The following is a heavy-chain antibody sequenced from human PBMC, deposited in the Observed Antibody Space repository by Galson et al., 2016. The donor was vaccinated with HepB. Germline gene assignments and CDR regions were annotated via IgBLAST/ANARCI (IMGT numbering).Heavy chain of an antibody. V-gene: IGHV3-33*01. CDR2: LWYDGGIK. D-gene: IGHD1-7*01. Sequence: SLRLSCAASGFTFSNFGMHWIRQAPGKGPEWLAVLWYDGGIKFYADSVKGRFTISRDNSKSTLYLQMNSLRVQDTAVYCCARDQLELRLRHGMDVWGQGTTVTVSS. J-gene: IGHJ6*02. CDR3: ARDQLELRLRHGMDV. CDR1: GFTFSNFG.